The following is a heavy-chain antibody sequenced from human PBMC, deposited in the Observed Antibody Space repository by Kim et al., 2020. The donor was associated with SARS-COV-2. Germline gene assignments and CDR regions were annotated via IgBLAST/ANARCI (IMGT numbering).Heavy chain of an antibody. V-gene: IGHV3-23*05. D-gene: IGHD5-12*01. CDR3: AGSWGGHTGHHYAH. Sequence: YAESVEGRFSVSRDNSKNTLYLQMNDLRAEDTAVYFCAGSWGGHTGHHYAHWGQGSLVSVS. J-gene: IGHJ4*02.